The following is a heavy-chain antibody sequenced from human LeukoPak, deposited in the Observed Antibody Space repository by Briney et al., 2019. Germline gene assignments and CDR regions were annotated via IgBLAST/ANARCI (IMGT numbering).Heavy chain of an antibody. V-gene: IGHV3-21*01. CDR1: GFTFSSYS. D-gene: IGHD4-23*01. CDR2: ISSSSSYI. CDR3: ARVRVITPTYGMDV. J-gene: IGHJ6*02. Sequence: PGGSLRLSCAASGFTFSSYSMNWVRQAPGKGLEWVSSISSSSSYIYYADSVKGRFTISRDNAKNSLYLQMNGLRAEDTAVYYCARVRVITPTYGMDVWGQGTTVTVSS.